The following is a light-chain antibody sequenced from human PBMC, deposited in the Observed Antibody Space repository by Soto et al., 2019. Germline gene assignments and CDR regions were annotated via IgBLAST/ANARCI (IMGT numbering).Light chain of an antibody. CDR3: QQYGSSRWT. CDR2: GVS. J-gene: IGKJ1*01. CDR1: ESVSDSQ. Sequence: EIVLTQSPGTLSLSPGERATLSCRTSESVSDSQLAWYQQKPGQAPRLLIYGVSTRATGIADRFSGSGSGTDFTLTISRLEPADFALYYCQQYGSSRWTFGQGTRWIS. V-gene: IGKV3-20*01.